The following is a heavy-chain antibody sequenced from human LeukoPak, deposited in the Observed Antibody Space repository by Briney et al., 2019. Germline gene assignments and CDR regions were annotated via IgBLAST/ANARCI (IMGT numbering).Heavy chain of an antibody. V-gene: IGHV3-30*18. CDR2: ISYDESNK. CDR3: AKGYCSAFYYYGVDV. CDR1: GFTFTYHD. D-gene: IGHD6-19*01. Sequence: GGSLRLSCAASGFTFTYHDMHWVRQAPGKGLEWVAVISYDESNKYYVDSVEGRFTISRDNSKNTLSLQMDSLRAEDTAVYYCAKGYCSAFYYYGVDVWGQGTTVTVSS. J-gene: IGHJ6*02.